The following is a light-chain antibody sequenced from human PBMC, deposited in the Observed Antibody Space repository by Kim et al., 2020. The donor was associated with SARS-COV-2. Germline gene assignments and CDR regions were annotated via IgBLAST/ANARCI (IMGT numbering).Light chain of an antibody. CDR3: LQHHSYPWT. J-gene: IGKJ1*01. V-gene: IGKV1-17*02. CDR1: QGIGND. CDR2: TAS. Sequence: ACLGDRVTSTCRASQGIGNDLAWYKQKPGKAPRQLIYTASTLESGGPSGCSGSGSGTVFTLTIANLQPADFATYYCLQHHSYPWTFGQGTKVDIK.